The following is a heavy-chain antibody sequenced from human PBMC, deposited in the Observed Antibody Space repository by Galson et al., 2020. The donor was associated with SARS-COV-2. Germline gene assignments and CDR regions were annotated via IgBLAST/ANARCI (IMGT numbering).Heavy chain of an antibody. Sequence: KMSGPTLVKPTQTLTLTCNFSGFSLSLTGVGVGWIRQPPGQALEWLALIYWDDDKRYRPSLKSRLTITKDTSKNHVVLTMANMDPVDTGTYYCAHKPPGGPVADAFDVWGRGTMVTVSS. D-gene: IGHD3-10*01. J-gene: IGHJ3*01. CDR1: GFSLSLTGVG. V-gene: IGHV2-5*02. CDR2: IYWDDDK. CDR3: AHKPPGGPVADAFDV.